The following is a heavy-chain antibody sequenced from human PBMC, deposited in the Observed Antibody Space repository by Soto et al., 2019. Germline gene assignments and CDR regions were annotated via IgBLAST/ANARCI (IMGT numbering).Heavy chain of an antibody. Sequence: LSLTCAVYGGSFSGYYWSWIRQPPGKGLEWIGEINHSGSTNYNPSLKSRVTISVDTSKNQFSLKLSSVTAADTAVYYCARGPDARDFDYWGQGTLVTVSS. V-gene: IGHV4-34*01. J-gene: IGHJ4*02. CDR1: GGSFSGYY. CDR3: ARGPDARDFDY. CDR2: INHSGST.